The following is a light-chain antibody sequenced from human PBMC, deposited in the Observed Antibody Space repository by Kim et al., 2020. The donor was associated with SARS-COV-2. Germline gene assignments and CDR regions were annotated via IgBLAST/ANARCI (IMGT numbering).Light chain of an antibody. CDR1: KLGDKY. Sequence: SVSPGQTASITCSADKLGDKYACWYQQKPGQSPVLVIYQDSMRPSGIPERFSGSNSGNTATLTIRGTQAMDEADYYCQAWDSSTGVFGGGTQLTVL. V-gene: IGLV3-1*01. J-gene: IGLJ3*02. CDR2: QDS. CDR3: QAWDSSTGV.